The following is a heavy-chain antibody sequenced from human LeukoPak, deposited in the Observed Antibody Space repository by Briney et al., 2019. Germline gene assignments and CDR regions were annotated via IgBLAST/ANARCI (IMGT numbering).Heavy chain of an antibody. V-gene: IGHV3-23*01. CDR1: GFTFSNYG. J-gene: IGHJ4*02. Sequence: GGSLGLSCAASGFTFSNYGMSWVRQAPGKGLEWVSAITASSSSTHDADSVQGRFTISRDNFKNTLYLQMNSLRPEDTAIYYCAKLLESGTYNNFFHYWGQGTLVTVSS. CDR3: AKLLESGTYNNFFHY. D-gene: IGHD3-10*01. CDR2: ITASSSST.